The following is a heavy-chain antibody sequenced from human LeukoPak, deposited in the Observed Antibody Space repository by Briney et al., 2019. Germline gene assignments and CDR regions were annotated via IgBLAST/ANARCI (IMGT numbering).Heavy chain of an antibody. CDR1: SGSISSGSYY. Sequence: SQTLSLTCTVSSGSISSGSYYWSWIRQPAGKGLEWIGRIYTSGSTNYNPSLKSRVTISVDTSKNQFSLNLSSVTAADAAVYYCARRSSSWSFDYWGQGTLVTVSS. D-gene: IGHD6-13*01. CDR2: IYTSGST. CDR3: ARRSSSWSFDY. J-gene: IGHJ4*02. V-gene: IGHV4-61*02.